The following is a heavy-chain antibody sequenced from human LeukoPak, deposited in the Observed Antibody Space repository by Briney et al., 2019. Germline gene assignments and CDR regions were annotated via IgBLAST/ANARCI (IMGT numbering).Heavy chain of an antibody. J-gene: IGHJ6*04. CDR3: TVRDKYCSGSSCYRDYYYYGMDV. V-gene: IGHV3-30*02. CDR2: IRYDGSNK. Sequence: PGRSLRLSCAASGFTFSSYGMHWVRQAPGKGLEWVALIRYDGSNKYYADSVKGRFTISRDNSKNTLYLQMNSLRAEDTAVYYCTVRDKYCSGSSCYRDYYYYGMDVWSKGTTVTVSS. D-gene: IGHD2-15*01. CDR1: GFTFSSYG.